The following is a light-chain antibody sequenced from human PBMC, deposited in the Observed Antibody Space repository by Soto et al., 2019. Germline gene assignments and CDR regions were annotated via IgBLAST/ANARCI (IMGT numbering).Light chain of an antibody. Sequence: DIQMTQSPSSLSASVGDRVTITCRASQGIRNDLGWYQEKTGKAPKRLIYAASRLQSGVPSRFSGSGSGTEXXXTXXXXXXXXXXTYYCLQHNSFPFTFGXGTKVXXX. CDR3: LQHNSFPFT. CDR2: AAS. V-gene: IGKV1-17*01. J-gene: IGKJ3*01. CDR1: QGIRND.